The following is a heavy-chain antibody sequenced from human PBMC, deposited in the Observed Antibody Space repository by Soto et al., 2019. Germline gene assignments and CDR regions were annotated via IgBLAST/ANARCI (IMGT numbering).Heavy chain of an antibody. V-gene: IGHV4-34*01. CDR1: GGSFSCYY. J-gene: IGHJ5*02. CDR2: INHSGST. Sequence: PSETLSLTCAVYGGSFSCYYWSWIRQPPGKGLEWIGEINHSGSTNYNPSLKSRVTISVDTSKNQFSLKLSSVTAADTAVYYCARITGGYYFLNWFDPWGQGTLVTVSS. CDR3: ARITGGYYFLNWFDP. D-gene: IGHD3-10*01.